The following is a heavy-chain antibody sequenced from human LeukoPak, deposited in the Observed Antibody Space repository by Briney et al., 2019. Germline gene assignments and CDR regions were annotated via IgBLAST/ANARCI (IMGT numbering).Heavy chain of an antibody. CDR1: GFTYSSYA. CDR2: ISASGSST. J-gene: IGHJ4*02. Sequence: GGSLRLSCAASGFTYSSYAMTWVRQAPGKGLEWVSAISASGSSTNYADSVKGRFTISRDNSKNTLYLQMNSLKAEDTAVYYCAKDHLPTAIRTGIDYWGQGTLVTVSS. D-gene: IGHD2-2*01. CDR3: AKDHLPTAIRTGIDY. V-gene: IGHV3-23*01.